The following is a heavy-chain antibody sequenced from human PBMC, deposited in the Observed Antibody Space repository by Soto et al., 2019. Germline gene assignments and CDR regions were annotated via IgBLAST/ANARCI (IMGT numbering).Heavy chain of an antibody. CDR1: RGSIRSYY. CDR2: IHRTGST. Sequence: PSETLSHTCSVSRGSIRSYYWSWVRQPPGKGLEWIGFIHRTGSTKYNPSLESRVTISVDTSQNQLSLRLSSVTAADTAVYYCARESAGSGKNNWFDPWGQGILVTVS. D-gene: IGHD3-10*01. J-gene: IGHJ5*02. CDR3: ARESAGSGKNNWFDP. V-gene: IGHV4-59*01.